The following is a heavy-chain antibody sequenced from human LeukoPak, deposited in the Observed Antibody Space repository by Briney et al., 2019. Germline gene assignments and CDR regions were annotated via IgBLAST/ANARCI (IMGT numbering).Heavy chain of an antibody. CDR1: GFSLSTSGVG. CDR2: IYWDDDK. V-gene: IGHV2-5*02. Sequence: SGPTLVKPPQTLTLTCTVSGFSLSTSGVGVGWMRQPPGKALEWLALIYWDDDKRYSPSLKSRLTITKDTSKNQVVLTMTNMDPVDTATYYCAHRRQERATVTTNSGWFDPWGQGTLVTVSS. CDR3: AHRRQERATVTTNSGWFDP. J-gene: IGHJ5*02. D-gene: IGHD4-17*01.